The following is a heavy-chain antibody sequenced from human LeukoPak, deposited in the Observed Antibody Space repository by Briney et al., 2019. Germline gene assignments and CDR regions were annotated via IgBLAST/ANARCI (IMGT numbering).Heavy chain of an antibody. Sequence: KPSETLSLTCTVSGGSISSYYWSWIRQPPGKGLEWIGYIYYSGSTNYNPSLKSRVTISVDTSKNQFSLKLSSVTAADTAVYYCARVGRSSSPEFDYWGQGTLVTVSS. CDR2: IYYSGST. D-gene: IGHD6-6*01. V-gene: IGHV4-59*01. CDR3: ARVGRSSSPEFDY. CDR1: GGSISSYY. J-gene: IGHJ4*02.